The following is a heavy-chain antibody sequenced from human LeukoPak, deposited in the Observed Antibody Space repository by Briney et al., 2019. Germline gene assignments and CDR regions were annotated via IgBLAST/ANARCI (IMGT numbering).Heavy chain of an antibody. D-gene: IGHD3-10*01. CDR2: ISSVRHTN. J-gene: IGHJ3*01. Sequence: PGGSQTLSCTASGFTFRRFGMHWVRQAPAKGLEWVTAISSVRHTNKPADSVKGRFTITRDNSKNPLYLETHRLKDDDNAIYHRAKEVGWFNAVGVWGEGGMVTVSS. V-gene: IGHV3-30*18. CDR3: AKEVGWFNAVGV. CDR1: GFTFRRFG.